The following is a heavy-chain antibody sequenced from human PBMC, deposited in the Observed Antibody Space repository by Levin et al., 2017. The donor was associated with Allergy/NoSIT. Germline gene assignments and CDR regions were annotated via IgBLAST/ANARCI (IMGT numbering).Heavy chain of an antibody. CDR3: AREVWGRARRRYYFDY. D-gene: IGHD6-6*01. Sequence: SETLSLTCAVYGGSFSGYYWSWIRQPPGKGLEWIGEINHSGSTNYNPSLKSRVTISVDTSKNQFSLKLSSVTAADTAVYYCAREVWGRARRRYYFDYWGQGTLVTVSS. J-gene: IGHJ4*02. CDR1: GGSFSGYY. CDR2: INHSGST. V-gene: IGHV4-34*01.